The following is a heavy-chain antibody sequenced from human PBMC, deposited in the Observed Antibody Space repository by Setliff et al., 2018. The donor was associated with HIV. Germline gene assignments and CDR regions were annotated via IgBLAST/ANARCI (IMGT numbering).Heavy chain of an antibody. CDR2: IIPIFGTT. CDR1: GGIFRREA. J-gene: IGHJ6*03. D-gene: IGHD2-8*01. Sequence: SVKVSCKASGGIFRREAISWVRQAPGQGLEWMGGIIPIFGTTNYAQKFQGRVTITADKSTTTSYMELSSLRSEDTAVYYCARARDNGDYYYYYYMDVWGKGTTVTSP. CDR3: ARARDNGDYYYYYYMDV. V-gene: IGHV1-69*06.